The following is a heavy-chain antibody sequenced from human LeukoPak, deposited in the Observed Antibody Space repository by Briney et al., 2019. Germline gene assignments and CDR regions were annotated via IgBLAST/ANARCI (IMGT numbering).Heavy chain of an antibody. CDR2: IYYSGST. J-gene: IGHJ5*02. Sequence: SETLSLTCTVSGGSISSSSYYWGWIRQPPGKGLEWIGSIYYSGSTYYNPSLKSRVTISVDTSKNQFSLKLSSVTAADTAVYYCARDLCSRWGGGYYTGMNWFDPWGQGTLVTVSS. CDR3: ARDLCSRWGGGYYTGMNWFDP. D-gene: IGHD3-3*01. V-gene: IGHV4-39*07. CDR1: GGSISSSSYY.